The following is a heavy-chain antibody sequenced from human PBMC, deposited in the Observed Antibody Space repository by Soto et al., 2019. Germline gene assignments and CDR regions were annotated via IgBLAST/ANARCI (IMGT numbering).Heavy chain of an antibody. CDR1: GFTFMNYG. V-gene: IGHV3-23*01. Sequence: EVHLLESGGDLVHPGGSLRLSCAASGFTFMNYGMTWVRQAPGKWPEWVATFTSGGYISYRDTVEGRFTISRDISKNMVFRQMNSLRLEDTAVYYCARTDKFTSQSSGWANRFDFWGQGTLVTVSS. CDR2: FTSGGYI. D-gene: IGHD6-19*01. J-gene: IGHJ4*02. CDR3: ARTDKFTSQSSGWANRFDF.